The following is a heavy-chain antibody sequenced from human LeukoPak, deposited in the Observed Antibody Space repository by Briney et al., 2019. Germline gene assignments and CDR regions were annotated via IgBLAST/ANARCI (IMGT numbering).Heavy chain of an antibody. CDR1: GFTFSSYS. Sequence: GGSLRLSCAASGFTFSSYSMNWVRQAPGKGLEWVSSISIGSSYIYYADSVKGRFTISRDNAKNSLYLQMNSLRAEDTAVYYCARQGSYGDYVDYFDYWGQGTLVTVSS. CDR2: ISIGSSYI. CDR3: ARQGSYGDYVDYFDY. V-gene: IGHV3-21*01. D-gene: IGHD4-17*01. J-gene: IGHJ4*02.